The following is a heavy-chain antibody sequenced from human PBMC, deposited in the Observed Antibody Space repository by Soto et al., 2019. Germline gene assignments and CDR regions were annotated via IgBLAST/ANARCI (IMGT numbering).Heavy chain of an antibody. Sequence: QVLLVESGGGVVQPGRSLRLSCAASGFTFSSYGMHWVRQAPGKGLEWVAVISYDGSNKYYADSVKGRFTISRDNSMNTLYLQMNSLRAEDTAVYYWATRSYDILTGPDYWGQGTLVTVSS. D-gene: IGHD3-9*01. CDR2: ISYDGSNK. CDR3: ATRSYDILTGPDY. J-gene: IGHJ4*02. CDR1: GFTFSSYG. V-gene: IGHV3-30*03.